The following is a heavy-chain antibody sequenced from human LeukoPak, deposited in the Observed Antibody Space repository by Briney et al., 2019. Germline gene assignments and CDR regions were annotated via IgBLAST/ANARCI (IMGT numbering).Heavy chain of an antibody. D-gene: IGHD4-17*01. V-gene: IGHV3-49*04. CDR3: TRDTAYGEKGVDY. J-gene: IGHJ4*02. CDR1: GFTFGDYA. CDR2: IRSKAYGGTT. Sequence: GGSLRLSCTASGFTFGDYAMSWVRQAPGKGLEWVGFIRSKAYGGTTEYAASVKGRFTISRDDSKSIAYLQMNSLKTEDTAVYYCTRDTAYGEKGVDYWGQGTLVTASS.